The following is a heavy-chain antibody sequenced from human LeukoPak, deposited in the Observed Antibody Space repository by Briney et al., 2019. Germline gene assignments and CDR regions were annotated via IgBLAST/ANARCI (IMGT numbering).Heavy chain of an antibody. CDR3: ARLSRDCTNGVCYTTLDY. CDR1: GYTFTSYG. D-gene: IGHD2-8*01. Sequence: ASVKVSCKASGYTFTSYGISWVRQAPGQGLEWMGWISAYNGNTNYAQKFQGRVTMTRDTSISTAYMELSRLRSDDTAVYYCARLSRDCTNGVCYTTLDYWGQGTLVTVSS. CDR2: ISAYNGNT. V-gene: IGHV1-18*01. J-gene: IGHJ4*02.